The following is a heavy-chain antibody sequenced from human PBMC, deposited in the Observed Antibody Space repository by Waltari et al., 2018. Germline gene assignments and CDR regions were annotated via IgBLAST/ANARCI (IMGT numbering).Heavy chain of an antibody. V-gene: IGHV1-69*10. CDR2: STPFLDVT. D-gene: IGHD2-2*01. Sequence: QVQLVQSEAEVKKPGSSVKVSCRASGGTFSNYAINWVRLAPGQGLEWMGGSTPFLDVTKYAGNFQGRVTCTADQSTGTAFMELSSLRSDDTAVYYCARGREPGLVVLPADVWGQGTTVTVAS. CDR1: GGTFSNYA. J-gene: IGHJ6*02. CDR3: ARGREPGLVVLPADV.